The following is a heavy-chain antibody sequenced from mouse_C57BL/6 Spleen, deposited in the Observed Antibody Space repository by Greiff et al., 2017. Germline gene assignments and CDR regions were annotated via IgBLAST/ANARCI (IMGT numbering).Heavy chain of an antibody. CDR2: IDPSDSYT. V-gene: IGHV1-69*01. J-gene: IGHJ3*01. CDR3: ARGRDSSGFFAY. Sequence: QVQLKQPGAELVMPGASVKLSCKASGYTFTSYWMHWVKQRPGQGLEWIGEIDPSDSYTNYNQKFKGKSTLTVDKSSSTAYMQLSSLTSEDSAVYYCARGRDSSGFFAYWGQGTLVTVSA. CDR1: GYTFTSYW. D-gene: IGHD3-2*02.